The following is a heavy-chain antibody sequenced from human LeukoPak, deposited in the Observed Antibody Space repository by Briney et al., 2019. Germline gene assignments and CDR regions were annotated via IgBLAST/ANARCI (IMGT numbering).Heavy chain of an antibody. V-gene: IGHV3-53*01. CDR2: IYSGGST. CDR3: ARSYSYGPPGYFDL. J-gene: IGHJ2*01. CDR1: GFTVSSNY. D-gene: IGHD5-18*01. Sequence: GGSLRLSCAASGFTVSSNYMSWVRQAPGKRLEWVSVIYSGGSTYYADSVKGRFTISRDNSKNTLYLQMNSLRAEGTAVYYCARSYSYGPPGYFDLWGRGTLVTVSS.